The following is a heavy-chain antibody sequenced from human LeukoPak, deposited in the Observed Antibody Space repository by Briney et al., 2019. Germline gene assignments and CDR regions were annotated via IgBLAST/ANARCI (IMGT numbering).Heavy chain of an antibody. V-gene: IGHV1-18*01. CDR3: ARDLRFLGSYYGPPIYYFDY. D-gene: IGHD3-10*01. CDR1: GYTFTSYG. CDR2: ISAYNGNT. Sequence: ASVKVSCKASGYTFTSYGISWVRQAPGQGLEWMGWISAYNGNTNYAQKLQGRVTMTTDTSTSTAYMELRSLRSDDTAVYYCARDLRFLGSYYGPPIYYFDYWGQGTLVTVSP. J-gene: IGHJ4*02.